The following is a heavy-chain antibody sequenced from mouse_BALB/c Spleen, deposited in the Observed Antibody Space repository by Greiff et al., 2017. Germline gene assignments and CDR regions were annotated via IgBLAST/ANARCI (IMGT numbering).Heavy chain of an antibody. J-gene: IGHJ2*01. D-gene: IGHD2-1*01. CDR1: GYTFTSYW. CDR2: INPSNGRT. Sequence: QVQLQQPGAELVKPGASVKLSCKASGYTFTSYWMHWVKQRPGQGLEWIGEINPSNGRTNYNEKFKSKATLTVDKSSSTAYMQLSSLTSEDSAVYYCARKGTYGNSPYYCDYWGQGTTLTVSS. V-gene: IGHV1S81*02. CDR3: ARKGTYGNSPYYCDY.